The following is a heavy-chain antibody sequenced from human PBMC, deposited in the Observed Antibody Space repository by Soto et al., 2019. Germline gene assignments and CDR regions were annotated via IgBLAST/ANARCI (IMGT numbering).Heavy chain of an antibody. D-gene: IGHD3-3*01. CDR3: ARDRYDFWSGYYRYYYGMDV. V-gene: IGHV4-4*07. Sequence: ETLSLTCTVSGDSISGYYWSWIRQPAGKGMEWIGRIHTTDGTNYNPSLKSRVTMSIDTSNNQFSLKLSSVTAADTAVYYCARDRYDFWSGYYRYYYGMDVWGQGTTVTVSS. CDR1: GDSISGYY. CDR2: IHTTDGT. J-gene: IGHJ6*02.